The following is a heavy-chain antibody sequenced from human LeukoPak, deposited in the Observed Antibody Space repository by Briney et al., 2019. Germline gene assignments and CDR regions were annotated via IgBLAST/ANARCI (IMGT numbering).Heavy chain of an antibody. CDR2: ISSSGGTI. CDR3: AREGGVNYYDLDYFDY. J-gene: IGHJ4*02. Sequence: PGGSLRLSCVGSGFTFSTYEMTWVRQAPGKGLEWVSYISSSGGTIYYADSVKGRFTISRDNAKNSLYLQMNSLRAEDTAVCYCAREGGVNYYDLDYFDYWGQGTLITVSS. CDR1: GFTFSTYE. D-gene: IGHD3-22*01. V-gene: IGHV3-48*03.